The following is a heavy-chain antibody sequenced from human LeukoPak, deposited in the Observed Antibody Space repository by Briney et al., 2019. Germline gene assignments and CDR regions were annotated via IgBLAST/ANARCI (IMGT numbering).Heavy chain of an antibody. D-gene: IGHD3-10*01. CDR3: TSLGADGSGSYYIGRIDD. J-gene: IGHJ4*02. Sequence: SETLSLTCAVYGGSFSGYYWSWIRQPPGKGLEWIGEINHSGSTNYNPSLKSRVTISVDTSKNQFSLKLSSVTAADTALYYCTSLGADGSGSYYIGRIDDWGQGTLVTVSS. CDR1: GGSFSGYY. CDR2: INHSGST. V-gene: IGHV4-34*01.